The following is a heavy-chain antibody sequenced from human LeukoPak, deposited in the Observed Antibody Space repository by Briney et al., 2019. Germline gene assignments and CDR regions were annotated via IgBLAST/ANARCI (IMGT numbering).Heavy chain of an antibody. CDR2: IRASGDRT. V-gene: IGHV3-23*01. J-gene: IGHJ4*02. Sequence: PGGSLRLSCVASGFTFSSYAMTWVRQAPGKGLEWVSTIRASGDRTYYAESVKGRFTMSGDKSKNTLYLQMSNLRAEDTAVYHCAVLAVPAVGYWGQGTLVIVSS. D-gene: IGHD2-15*01. CDR3: AVLAVPAVGY. CDR1: GFTFSSYA.